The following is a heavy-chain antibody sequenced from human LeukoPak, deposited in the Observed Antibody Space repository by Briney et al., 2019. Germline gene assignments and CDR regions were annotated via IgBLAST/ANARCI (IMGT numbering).Heavy chain of an antibody. J-gene: IGHJ4*02. CDR2: IYPGDSDT. V-gene: IGHV5-51*01. CDR3: ARHYNGYSYGHTLDY. D-gene: IGHD5-18*01. CDR1: GYSFTSYW. Sequence: GESLKISCKGSGYSFTSYWIGWVRQMPGKGLGWMGIIYPGDSDTRYSPSFQGQVTISADKSISTAYLQWSSLKASDTAMYYCARHYNGYSYGHTLDYWGQGTLVTVSS.